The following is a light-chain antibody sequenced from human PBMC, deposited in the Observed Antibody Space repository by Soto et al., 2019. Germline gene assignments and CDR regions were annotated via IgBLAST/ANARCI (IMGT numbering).Light chain of an antibody. CDR3: SSYSNNYSVI. J-gene: IGLJ2*01. V-gene: IGLV2-14*03. CDR2: DVS. Sequence: QSALTQPASVSGSPGQSITISCTGTSSDVGGYNFVSWYQHHPGKAPKVIIYDVSNRPSGVSSRFSGSKSGNMASLTISGLQAEDEADYYCSSYSNNYSVIFGGGTKVTVL. CDR1: SSDVGGYNF.